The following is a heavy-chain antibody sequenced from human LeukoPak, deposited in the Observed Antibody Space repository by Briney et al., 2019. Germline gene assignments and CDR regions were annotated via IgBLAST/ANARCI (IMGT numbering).Heavy chain of an antibody. CDR3: ARQTWLLDY. CDR2: IYYSGST. D-gene: IGHD5-12*01. Sequence: SETLSLTCTVSGGSISNYYWSWIRQPPGRGLEWIGHIYYSGSTYYNPSLKSRVTISVDTSKNQLTLKLSSVTAADTAVYYCARQTWLLDYWGQGTLVTVSS. V-gene: IGHV4-59*08. CDR1: GGSISNYY. J-gene: IGHJ4*02.